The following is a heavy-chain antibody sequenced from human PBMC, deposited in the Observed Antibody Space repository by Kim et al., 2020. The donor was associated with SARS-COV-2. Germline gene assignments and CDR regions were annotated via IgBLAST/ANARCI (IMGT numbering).Heavy chain of an antibody. J-gene: IGHJ6*02. Sequence: SVKVSCKASGGTFSSYAISWVRQAPGQGLEWMGRIIPILGIANYAQKFQGRVTITADKSTSTAYMELSSLRSEDTAVYYCARDLSGTAEYYYDSSGYSGYYYGMDVWGQGTTVTVSS. V-gene: IGHV1-69*04. CDR2: IIPILGIA. D-gene: IGHD3-22*01. CDR1: GGTFSSYA. CDR3: ARDLSGTAEYYYDSSGYSGYYYGMDV.